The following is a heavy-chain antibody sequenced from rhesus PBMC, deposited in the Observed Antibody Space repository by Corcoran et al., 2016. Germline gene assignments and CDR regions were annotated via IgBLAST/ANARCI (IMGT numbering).Heavy chain of an antibody. CDR1: GCSFRCYY. J-gene: IGHJ4*01. CDR3: AREGSAWYFDY. V-gene: IGHV4-165*01. D-gene: IGHD6-31*01. CDR2: ISGSSGST. Sequence: QVQLQESGPGLVKPSELLSLTCAVSGCSFRCYYWGLLRQPPGKVLEWIGYISGSSGSTYYNPSLKSRVTISTDTSKNQFSLKLSSVTAADTAVYYCAREGSAWYFDYWGQGVLVTVSS.